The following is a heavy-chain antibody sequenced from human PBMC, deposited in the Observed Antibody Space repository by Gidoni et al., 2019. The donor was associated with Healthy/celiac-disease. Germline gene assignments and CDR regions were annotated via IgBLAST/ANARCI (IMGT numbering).Heavy chain of an antibody. Sequence: QVQLQESGPGLVKPSQTLSLTCTVSGGSISSGSYYWSWIRQPAGKGLEWIGRIYTSGSTNYNPSLKSRVTMSVDTSKNQFSLKLSSVTAADTAVYYCASSRGYPQLGLDYFDYWGQGTLVTVSS. CDR3: ASSRGYPQLGLDYFDY. D-gene: IGHD6-6*01. CDR1: GGSISSGSYY. CDR2: IYTSGST. V-gene: IGHV4-61*02. J-gene: IGHJ4*02.